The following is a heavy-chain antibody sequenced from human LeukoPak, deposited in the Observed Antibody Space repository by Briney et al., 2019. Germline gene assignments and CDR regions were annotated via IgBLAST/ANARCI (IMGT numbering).Heavy chain of an antibody. CDR1: GYTFTGYY. V-gene: IGHV1-2*02. CDR3: ASLDSGSYGEFDY. Sequence: ASVKVSCKASGYTFTGYYMHWVRQAPGQGHEWMGWMNPNSGGTNYAQKFQGRVTMTRDTSISTAYMELSRLRSDDTAVYYCASLDSGSYGEFDYWGQGTLVTVSS. J-gene: IGHJ4*02. CDR2: MNPNSGGT. D-gene: IGHD1-26*01.